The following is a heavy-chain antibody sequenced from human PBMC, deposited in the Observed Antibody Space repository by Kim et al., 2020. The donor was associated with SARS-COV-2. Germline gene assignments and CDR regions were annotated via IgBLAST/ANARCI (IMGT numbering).Heavy chain of an antibody. J-gene: IGHJ4*02. CDR3: TKDCGGDCNSQYFDY. CDR2: ISGSGGST. CDR1: GFTFSSYA. Sequence: GGSLRLSCAASGFTFSSYAMSWVRQAPGKGLEWVSAISGSGGSTYYADSVRVRFTTSRDNSKNTLYLQMSNLRAEDTAVYYCTKDCGGDCNSQYFDYWGQETLVTVSS. D-gene: IGHD2-21*02. V-gene: IGHV3-23*01.